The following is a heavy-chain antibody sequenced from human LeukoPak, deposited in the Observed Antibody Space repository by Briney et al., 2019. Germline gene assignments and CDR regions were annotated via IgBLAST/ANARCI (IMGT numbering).Heavy chain of an antibody. Sequence: PGGSLRLSCAASGFTFSSYAMHWVRQAPGKGLEWVAVMSYDGSNKYYADSVKGRFTISRDNSKNTLYLQMNSLRAEDTAVYYCARDHIAAAGRNWFDPWGQGTLVTVSS. CDR2: MSYDGSNK. V-gene: IGHV3-30*01. CDR1: GFTFSSYA. CDR3: ARDHIAAAGRNWFDP. J-gene: IGHJ5*02. D-gene: IGHD6-13*01.